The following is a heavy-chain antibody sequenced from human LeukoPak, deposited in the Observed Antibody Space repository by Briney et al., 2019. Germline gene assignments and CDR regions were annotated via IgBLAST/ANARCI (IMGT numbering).Heavy chain of an antibody. J-gene: IGHJ4*02. V-gene: IGHV5-51*01. CDR1: GYIFTNNW. D-gene: IGHD3-10*01. Sequence: GESLKTSCKGSGYIFTNNWIGWVRQMPGKGLEWMGIIYPGDSDTRYSPSFEGQVTISADKSISTAYLQWSSLKASDTAMYYCARQTRDGSGSRGYSFDFWGQGTLVTVSS. CDR2: IYPGDSDT. CDR3: ARQTRDGSGSRGYSFDF.